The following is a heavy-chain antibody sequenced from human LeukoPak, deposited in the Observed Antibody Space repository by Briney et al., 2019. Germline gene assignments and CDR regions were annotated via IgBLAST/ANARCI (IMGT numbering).Heavy chain of an antibody. CDR3: AELGITMIGGV. J-gene: IGHJ6*04. CDR1: GFTFSSFE. D-gene: IGHD3-10*02. Sequence: PGGSLTLSCVASGFTFSSFEMNWVRHAPGKGLEWVSYISSSGSTIYYADSVKGRFTISRDNAKNSLYLQMNSQKAEDTAVYYCAELGITMIGGVWGKGATVTVSS. V-gene: IGHV3-48*03. CDR2: ISSSGSTI.